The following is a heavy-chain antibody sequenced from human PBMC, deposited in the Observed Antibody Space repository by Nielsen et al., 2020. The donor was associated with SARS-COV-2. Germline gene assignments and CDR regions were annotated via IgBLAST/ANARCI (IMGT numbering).Heavy chain of an antibody. V-gene: IGHV3-9*01. CDR2: ISWNSGSI. J-gene: IGHJ4*02. D-gene: IGHD4-17*01. CDR1: GFTFDDYA. Sequence: GGSLRLSCAASGFTFDDYAMHWVRQAPGKGLEWVSGISWNSGSIGYADSVKGRFTISRDNAKNSLYLQMNSLRAEDTALYYCAKVAVGDGDYLDYWGQGTLVTVSS. CDR3: AKVAVGDGDYLDY.